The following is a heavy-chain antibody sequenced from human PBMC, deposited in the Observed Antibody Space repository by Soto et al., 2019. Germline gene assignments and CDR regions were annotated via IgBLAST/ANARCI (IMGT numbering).Heavy chain of an antibody. D-gene: IGHD3-22*01. CDR2: ISGDAGRT. CDR3: VKDTVVVINGGDFDY. V-gene: IGHV3-23*01. CDR1: GFTYVKYA. Sequence: EVQLLESGGALVQPGGSLRLSCEASGFTYVKYAMSWVRQAPGKGLEWVSGISGDAGRTFYADSVKGRFTISRDNSENTVYLQMNSLRVEDTAVYYFVKDTVVVINGGDFDYWGQGTLVTVSS. J-gene: IGHJ4*02.